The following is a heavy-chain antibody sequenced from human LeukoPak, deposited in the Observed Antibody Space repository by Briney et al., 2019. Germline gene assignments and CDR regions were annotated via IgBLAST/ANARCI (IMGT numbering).Heavy chain of an antibody. V-gene: IGHV3-11*01. CDR2: MSESGSSI. CDR3: ARGKRRFDS. CDR1: GFTFSDYY. Sequence: PGGSLRLSCAASGFTFSDYYMSWIRQAPGKGLEWVSYMSESGSSIYCAASVKGRFTISRDNVNHSLFLQMNSLRAEDTAVYYCARGKRRFDSWGQGTLVTVSS. J-gene: IGHJ4*02.